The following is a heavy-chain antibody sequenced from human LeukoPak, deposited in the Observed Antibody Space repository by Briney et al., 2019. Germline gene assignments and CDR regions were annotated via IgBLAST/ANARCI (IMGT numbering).Heavy chain of an antibody. Sequence: SQTLFLSCTVSGGSNSSGSYYWSWIRQPAGKGLEWIGRIYTSGSTNYNPSLKSRVTISVDTSKNQFSLKLSSVTAPETAVYYCSSDRIAAALDYYMDVWGKGTTVTVSS. CDR1: GGSNSSGSYY. CDR3: SSDRIAAALDYYMDV. J-gene: IGHJ6*03. D-gene: IGHD6-13*01. CDR2: IYTSGST. V-gene: IGHV4-61*02.